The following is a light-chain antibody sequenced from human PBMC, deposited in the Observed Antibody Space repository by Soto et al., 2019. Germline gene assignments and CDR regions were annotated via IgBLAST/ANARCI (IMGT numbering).Light chain of an antibody. J-gene: IGKJ1*01. CDR2: AAS. CDR3: QQDYNLPWT. Sequence: DIQMTQSPSSLSASVGDRVTITCRASQSISSYLNWYQQKPGKAPKLLIYAASSLQSGVPSRFSGSGSGTDFTLTISSLQPEDFAVYYCQQDYNLPWTFGQGTKVEIK. V-gene: IGKV1-39*01. CDR1: QSISSY.